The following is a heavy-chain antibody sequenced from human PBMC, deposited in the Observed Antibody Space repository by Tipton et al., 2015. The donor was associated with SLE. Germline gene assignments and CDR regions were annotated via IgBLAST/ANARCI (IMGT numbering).Heavy chain of an antibody. Sequence: TLSLTCAVYGGSFSGYYWSWIRQPPGKGLEWIGEINHSGSTNYNPSLKSRVTISVDTSKNQFSLKLSSVTAADTAVYYCARGRYSSSWYDYWGQGTPVTVSS. J-gene: IGHJ4*02. D-gene: IGHD6-13*01. CDR2: INHSGST. V-gene: IGHV4-34*01. CDR3: ARGRYSSSWYDY. CDR1: GGSFSGYY.